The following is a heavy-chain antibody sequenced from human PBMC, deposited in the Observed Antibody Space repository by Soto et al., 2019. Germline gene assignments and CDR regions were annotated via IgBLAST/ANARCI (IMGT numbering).Heavy chain of an antibody. D-gene: IGHD4-17*01. CDR1: GGTISSYD. Sequence: ALVTLSLTCTVAGGTISSYDGSWIRKHPRKGLEWIGYIYYSGSTNYNPSLKSRVTISVDTSKNQFSLKLSSVTAADTAVYYCSIGVRWQTDYYYYGMDVWVQGTTVTVSS. V-gene: IGHV4-59*01. CDR3: SIGVRWQTDYYYYGMDV. CDR2: IYYSGST. J-gene: IGHJ6*02.